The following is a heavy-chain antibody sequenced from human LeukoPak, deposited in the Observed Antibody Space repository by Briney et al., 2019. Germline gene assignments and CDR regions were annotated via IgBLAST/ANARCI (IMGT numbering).Heavy chain of an antibody. D-gene: IGHD3-10*01. Sequence: ASVKVSCKASGYSFPSHGISWVRQAPGQGPEWMGWISPHNDNTNYAQKLQGRATLTTDTSTSTAYMELRCLRSDDTAVYYCARHFHGSGTYYHFDYWGQGTLVTVSS. CDR1: GYSFPSHG. CDR3: ARHFHGSGTYYHFDY. J-gene: IGHJ4*02. CDR2: ISPHNDNT. V-gene: IGHV1-18*01.